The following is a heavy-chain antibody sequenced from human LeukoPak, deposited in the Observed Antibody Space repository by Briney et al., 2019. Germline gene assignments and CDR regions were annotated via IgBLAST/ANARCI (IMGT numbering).Heavy chain of an antibody. CDR3: ARHPAYYDILTGYFYYFNY. D-gene: IGHD3-9*01. V-gene: IGHV4-39*01. CDR2: IYYSGST. CDR1: GGSISSSTYY. J-gene: IGHJ4*02. Sequence: SETLSLTCTVSGGSISSSTYYWGWIRPPPGKGLEWVGSIYYSGSTYYNPSLKSRVTISVDTSKNQFSLKLSSVTAADTAVYYCARHPAYYDILTGYFYYFNYWGQGTLVTVSS.